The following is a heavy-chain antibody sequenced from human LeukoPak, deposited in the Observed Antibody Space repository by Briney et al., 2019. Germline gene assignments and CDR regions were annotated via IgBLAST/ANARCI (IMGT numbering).Heavy chain of an antibody. J-gene: IGHJ5*02. CDR1: GYNFTGYY. V-gene: IGHV1-46*01. CDR3: ARDRIIPSALGLDP. Sequence: ASVKISCKASGYNFTGYYIHWLRRAPGQGLEWMGLINPSSGSTGYAQKFQGRVTVTRAMSTSTVYMDLSSLRSDDTAEYYCARDRIIPSALGLDPWGQGTLVTVSS. D-gene: IGHD2-2*01. CDR2: INPSSGST.